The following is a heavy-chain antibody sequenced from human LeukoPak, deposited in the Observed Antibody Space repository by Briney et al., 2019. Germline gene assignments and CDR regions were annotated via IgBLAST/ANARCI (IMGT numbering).Heavy chain of an antibody. CDR2: ISAYNGNT. Sequence: GAAVKVSCKASGYTFTSYGISWVRQAPEQGLEWMGWISAYNGNTNYAQKLQGRVTMTTDTSTSTAYMELRSLRSDDTAVYYCASLVGSGYSSSFDYWGQGTLVTVSS. V-gene: IGHV1-18*01. D-gene: IGHD3-3*01. J-gene: IGHJ4*02. CDR1: GYTFTSYG. CDR3: ASLVGSGYSSSFDY.